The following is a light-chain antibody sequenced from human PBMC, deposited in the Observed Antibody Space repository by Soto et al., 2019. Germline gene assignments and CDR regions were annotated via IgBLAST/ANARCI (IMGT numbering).Light chain of an antibody. V-gene: IGKV3-20*01. CDR3: QQYGSSQT. CDR1: QSVSSSY. CDR2: GAS. J-gene: IGKJ1*01. Sequence: EIVLTQPPGTLSLSPGERATLSCRASQSVSSSYLAWYQQKPGQAPRRLIYGASSRATGIPDRFSGSGSGTDFTLTISRLEPEDFAVYYCQQYGSSQTFGQGTKV.